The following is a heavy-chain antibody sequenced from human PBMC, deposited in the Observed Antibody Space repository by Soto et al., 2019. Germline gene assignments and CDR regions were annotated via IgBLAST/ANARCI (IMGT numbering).Heavy chain of an antibody. Sequence: QLQLQESGPGLVKPSETLSLTCTVSGGSISSSSYYWGWIRQPPGKGLEWIGSIYYSGSTYYNPSLKRRVTISVDTSKNQFSLKLSSVTAADTAVYYCASEDIVVVPARGFDYWGQGTLVTVSS. CDR2: IYYSGST. CDR1: GGSISSSSYY. V-gene: IGHV4-39*01. J-gene: IGHJ4*02. CDR3: ASEDIVVVPARGFDY. D-gene: IGHD2-2*01.